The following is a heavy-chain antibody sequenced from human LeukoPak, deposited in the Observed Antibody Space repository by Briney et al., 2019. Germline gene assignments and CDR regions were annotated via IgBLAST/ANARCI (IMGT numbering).Heavy chain of an antibody. CDR3: AREGGRGYSYGYGY. Sequence: ASVKVSCKASGYTFTGYYMHWVRQAPGQGLEWMGWINPNSGGTNYAQKFQGWVTMTRDTSISTAYMELSRLRSDDTAVYYCAREGGRGYSYGYGYWGQGTLVTVSS. V-gene: IGHV1-2*04. CDR2: INPNSGGT. CDR1: GYTFTGYY. D-gene: IGHD5-18*01. J-gene: IGHJ4*02.